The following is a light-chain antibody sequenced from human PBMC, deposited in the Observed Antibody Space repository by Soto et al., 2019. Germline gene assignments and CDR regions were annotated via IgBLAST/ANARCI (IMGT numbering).Light chain of an antibody. CDR1: SGYSNYK. Sequence: QSVLTQPPSASASLGASVTLTCTLSSGYSNYKVDWYQQRPGKGPRFVMRVGTGGIVGSKGDGIPDRFSVLGSGLNRYLTIKNIQEEDESDYHCGAYHGSGSNFVRWVVFGGGTKVTVL. CDR3: GAYHGSGSNFVRWVV. J-gene: IGLJ2*01. CDR2: VGTGGIVG. V-gene: IGLV9-49*01.